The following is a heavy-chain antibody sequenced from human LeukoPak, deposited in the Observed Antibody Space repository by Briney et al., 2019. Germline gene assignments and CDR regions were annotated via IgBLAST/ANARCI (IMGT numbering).Heavy chain of an antibody. Sequence: GGSLRLSCSASGFTFKSYAMHGVRQAPGRGLEYVSSINTNGANTYYADSVKGRFTISRDNSRNTVYVQMNSLTPEDTAVYYCVKGLDYSSSQMDSWGQGTLVTVSS. J-gene: IGHJ4*02. D-gene: IGHD6-6*01. CDR1: GFTFKSYA. V-gene: IGHV3-64*05. CDR3: VKGLDYSSSQMDS. CDR2: INTNGANT.